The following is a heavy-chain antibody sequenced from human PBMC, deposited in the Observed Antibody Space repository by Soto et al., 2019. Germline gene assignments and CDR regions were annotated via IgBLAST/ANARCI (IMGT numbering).Heavy chain of an antibody. CDR1: GFNFSNAW. V-gene: IGHV3-15*01. CDR3: ARDSGPYGMDV. J-gene: IGHJ6*02. Sequence: GGSLSHSCAASGFNFSNAWMSWVRQAPGKGLEWVGRIKSKTDGGTTDYAAPVKGRFTISRDDSKNTLYLQMNSLRAEDTAVYYCARDSGPYGMDVWGQGTTVTVSS. CDR2: IKSKTDGGTT.